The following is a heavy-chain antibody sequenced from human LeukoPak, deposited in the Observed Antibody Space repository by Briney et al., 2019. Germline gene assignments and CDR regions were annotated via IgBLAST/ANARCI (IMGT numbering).Heavy chain of an antibody. Sequence: GRSLRLSCEASGFTFSSYGMHWVRQAPGKGLEWVAVISYDGSNKYYADSVKGRFTISRDNSKNTLYLQMNSLRAEDTAVYYCAKAPGGCSSTSCYSLDYWGQGTLVTVSS. CDR1: GFTFSSYG. CDR2: ISYDGSNK. D-gene: IGHD2-2*01. CDR3: AKAPGGCSSTSCYSLDY. J-gene: IGHJ4*02. V-gene: IGHV3-30*18.